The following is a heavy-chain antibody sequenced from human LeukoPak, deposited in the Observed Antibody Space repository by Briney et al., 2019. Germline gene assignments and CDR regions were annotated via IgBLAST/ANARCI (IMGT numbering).Heavy chain of an antibody. J-gene: IGHJ4*02. V-gene: IGHV3-21*01. CDR2: ISSSSSYI. CDR3: ARVNAATTFDY. Sequence: PGGSLRLSCAASGFTFSSYSTNWVRQAPGRGLEWVSSISSSSSYIYYADSVKGRFTISRDNAKNSLYLQMNSLRAEDTAVYYCARVNAATTFDYWGQGTLVTVSS. CDR1: GFTFSSYS. D-gene: IGHD1-26*01.